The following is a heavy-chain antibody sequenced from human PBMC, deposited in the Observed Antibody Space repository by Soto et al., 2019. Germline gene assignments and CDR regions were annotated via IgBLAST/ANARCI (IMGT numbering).Heavy chain of an antibody. D-gene: IGHD6-6*01. CDR2: IYPGDSDT. CDR1: GYSSTSYW. J-gene: IGHJ4*02. V-gene: IGHV5-51*01. Sequence: RESLKISCKGSGYSSTSYWIGWVRQMPGKGLEWMGIIYPGDSDTRYSPSFQGQVTISADKSISTAYLQWSSLKASDTAMYYCARHAKQLAPGLDYWGQGTLVTVSA. CDR3: ARHAKQLAPGLDY.